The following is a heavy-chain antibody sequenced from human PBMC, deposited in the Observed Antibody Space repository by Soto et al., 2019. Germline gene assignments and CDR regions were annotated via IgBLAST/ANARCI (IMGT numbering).Heavy chain of an antibody. CDR2: TYFRSTWYN. D-gene: IGHD1-1*01. CDR3: ARGDGYNSNNFDY. Sequence: SQTLSLTCAISGDSVSSKSAAWTWIRQSPSRGLEWLGRTYFRSTWYNDYAVSVKSRITINPDTSKNQLSLQLKSVTPEDTAVYFCARGDGYNSNNFDYWGQGTLVTVSS. CDR1: GDSVSSKSAA. V-gene: IGHV6-1*01. J-gene: IGHJ4*02.